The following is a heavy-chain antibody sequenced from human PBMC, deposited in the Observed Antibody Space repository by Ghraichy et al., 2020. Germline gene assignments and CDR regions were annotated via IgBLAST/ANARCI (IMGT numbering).Heavy chain of an antibody. D-gene: IGHD7-27*01. CDR3: ARAHLLGILDY. J-gene: IGHJ4*02. V-gene: IGHV4-39*01. CDR1: GGSISSSSYY. Sequence: SETLSLTCTVSGGSISSSSYYWGWIRQPPGKGLEWIGSIYYSGSTYYNPSLKSRVTISVDTSKNQFSLKLSSVTAADTAVYYCARAHLLGILDYWGQGTLVTVSS. CDR2: IYYSGST.